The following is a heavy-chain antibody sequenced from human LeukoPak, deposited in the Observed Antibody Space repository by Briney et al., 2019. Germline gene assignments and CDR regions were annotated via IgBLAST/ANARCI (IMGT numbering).Heavy chain of an antibody. CDR3: ARWNSASYSSDF. J-gene: IGHJ4*02. CDR1: GGSFSGYY. CDR2: INRSGST. V-gene: IGHV4-34*01. D-gene: IGHD1-26*01. Sequence: SETLSLTCAVYGGSFSGYYWSWIRQPPGKGLEWIGEINRSGSTDYNPSLKSRVTISVDTSKNQFSLKLRSVTAADTAVYYCARWNSASYSSDFWGQGALVTVSS.